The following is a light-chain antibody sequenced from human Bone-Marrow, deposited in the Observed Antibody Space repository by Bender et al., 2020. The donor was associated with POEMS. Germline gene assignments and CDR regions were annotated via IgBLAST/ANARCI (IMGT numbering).Light chain of an antibody. CDR2: GNN. Sequence: SSDLTQHPAVSVALGQTVRITCQGDSLRSYHVSWFQQRPGQAPILVIYGNNKRPSGIPDRVSGASSGITSSVTITGAQAEDGADYYCCSRDKDGNHRVFGGGTKLTVV. J-gene: IGLJ3*02. CDR3: CSRDKDGNHRV. V-gene: IGLV3-19*01. CDR1: SLRSYH.